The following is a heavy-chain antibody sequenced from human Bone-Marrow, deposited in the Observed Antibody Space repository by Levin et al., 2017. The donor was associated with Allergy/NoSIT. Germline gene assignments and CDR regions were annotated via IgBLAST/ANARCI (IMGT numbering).Heavy chain of an antibody. CDR1: GFTFGSTN. CDR2: IGSSGSPT. CDR3: ASGVVITNYFYYAMDV. D-gene: IGHD2-21*01. J-gene: IGHJ6*02. V-gene: IGHV3-48*02. Sequence: GGSLRLSCAASGFTFGSTNMNWVRQAPGKGLEWVSFIGSSGSPTYYGDSVRGRFIVSRDNDKSAVYLQMNSLRDDDTAVYCCASGVVITNYFYYAMDVWGQGTTVTVSS.